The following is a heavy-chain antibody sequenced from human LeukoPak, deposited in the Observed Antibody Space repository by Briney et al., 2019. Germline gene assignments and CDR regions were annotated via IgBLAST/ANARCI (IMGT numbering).Heavy chain of an antibody. Sequence: PGGSLRLSCAASGFTFSTYGMHWVRQAPGKGLEWVSAISGSGGSTYYADSVKGRFTISRDNSKNTLYLQMNSLRAEDTAVYYCAKFRYYFDYWGQGTLVTVSS. J-gene: IGHJ4*02. CDR3: AKFRYYFDY. CDR1: GFTFSTYG. CDR2: ISGSGGST. V-gene: IGHV3-23*01. D-gene: IGHD3-10*01.